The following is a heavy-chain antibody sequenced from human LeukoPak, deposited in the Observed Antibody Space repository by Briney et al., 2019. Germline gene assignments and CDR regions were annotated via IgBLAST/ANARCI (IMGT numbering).Heavy chain of an antibody. D-gene: IGHD3-22*01. CDR1: GFTVSSNY. CDR2: IYSGGST. CDR3: ARVHYDSSGYSLVDWYFDL. Sequence: GGSLRLSCAASGFTVSSNYMSWVRQAPGKGLEWVSVIYSGGSTYYADSVKGRFTISRDNSKNTLYLQMNSLRAEDTAVYYCARVHYDSSGYSLVDWYFDLWGRGTLVTVSS. J-gene: IGHJ2*01. V-gene: IGHV3-53*01.